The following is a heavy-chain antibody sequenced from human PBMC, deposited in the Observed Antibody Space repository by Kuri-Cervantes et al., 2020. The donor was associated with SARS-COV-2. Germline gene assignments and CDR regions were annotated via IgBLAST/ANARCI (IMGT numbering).Heavy chain of an antibody. J-gene: IGHJ6*02. Sequence: GESLKISCAASGFTFSSYEMNWVLQATGKGLEWVSYISGSSSYTNYADSVKGRFTISRDKAKNSLYLQINSLRAEDTAVYYCARAGFLDHPHHYYGMDVWGQGTTVTVSS. CDR3: ARAGFLDHPHHYYGMDV. V-gene: IGHV3-21*05. CDR1: GFTFSSYE. D-gene: IGHD3-3*01. CDR2: ISGSSSYT.